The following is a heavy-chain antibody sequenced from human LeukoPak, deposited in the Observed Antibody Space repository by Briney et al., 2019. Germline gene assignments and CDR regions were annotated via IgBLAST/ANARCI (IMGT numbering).Heavy chain of an antibody. D-gene: IGHD3-22*01. V-gene: IGHV1-69*13. CDR3: ARAPYYYDSSGSFH. J-gene: IGHJ4*02. Sequence: SVKVSCKASGGTFSSYAISWVRQAPGQGLEWMGGIIPIFGTANYAQKFQGGVTITADESTSTAYMELSSLRSEDTAVYYCARAPYYYDSSGSFHWGQGTLVTVSS. CDR2: IIPIFGTA. CDR1: GGTFSSYA.